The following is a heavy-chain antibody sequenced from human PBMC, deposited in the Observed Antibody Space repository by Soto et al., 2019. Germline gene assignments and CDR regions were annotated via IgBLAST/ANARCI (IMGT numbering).Heavy chain of an antibody. Sequence: QVQLQQWGAGLLKPSETLSLTCAVYGGSFSGYYWSWIRQPPGKGLEWIGEINHSGSTNYNPSHKSPVTISVDPSKNQFSLKLSSVTAAVTAVYYGARGGTSKSNDYYYSLDVWGKGTTVTVSS. CDR1: GGSFSGYY. V-gene: IGHV4-34*01. J-gene: IGHJ6*03. CDR2: INHSGST. D-gene: IGHD4-4*01. CDR3: ARGGTSKSNDYYYSLDV.